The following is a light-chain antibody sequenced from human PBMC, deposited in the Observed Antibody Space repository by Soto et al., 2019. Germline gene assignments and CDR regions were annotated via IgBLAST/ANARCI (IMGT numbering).Light chain of an antibody. CDR1: SSDVGGYNY. V-gene: IGLV2-8*01. J-gene: IGLJ2*01. CDR3: SSNAGSMTGV. CDR2: EVS. Sequence: QSVLTQPPSASGSPGQSVTISCTGTSSDVGGYNYVSWYQQHPGKAPKLMIYEVSKRPSGVPDRFSGSKSGNTASLTVSGLQAEDEADYYCSSNAGSMTGVFGGGTKLTVL.